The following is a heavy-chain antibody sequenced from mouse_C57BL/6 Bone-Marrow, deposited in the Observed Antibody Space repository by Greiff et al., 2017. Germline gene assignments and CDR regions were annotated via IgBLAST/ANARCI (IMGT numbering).Heavy chain of an antibody. D-gene: IGHD5-5*01. Sequence: EVKLMESGPELVKPGASVKISCKASGYSFTDYNMNWVKQSNGKSLEWIGVINPNYGTTSYNQKFKGKATLTVDKSSSTAYMQLNSLTSEDSAVYYCARSPAYLYAMDYWGQGTSVTVSS. J-gene: IGHJ4*01. V-gene: IGHV1-39*01. CDR1: GYSFTDYN. CDR3: ARSPAYLYAMDY. CDR2: INPNYGTT.